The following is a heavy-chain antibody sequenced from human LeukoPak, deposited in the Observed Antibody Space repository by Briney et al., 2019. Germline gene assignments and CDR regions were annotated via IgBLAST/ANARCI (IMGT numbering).Heavy chain of an antibody. D-gene: IGHD4-23*01. CDR2: INTDGTIT. CDR3: LRDPAADGGS. CDR1: GFTFSNYW. V-gene: IGHV3-74*01. J-gene: IGHJ5*02. Sequence: GGSLRLFCAASGFTFSNYWMHWLRQAPGTGPVWVSGINTDGTITRSADSVKGRFSISRDNAKNTLFLQMDSLRGEDMAVYYCLRDPAADGGSWGQGTLVIVSP.